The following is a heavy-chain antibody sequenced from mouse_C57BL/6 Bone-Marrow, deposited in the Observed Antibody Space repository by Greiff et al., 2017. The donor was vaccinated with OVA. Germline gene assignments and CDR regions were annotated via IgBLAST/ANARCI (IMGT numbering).Heavy chain of an antibody. CDR3: ARRYYYGSSYWYFDV. CDR1: GFTFSSYG. CDR2: ISSGGSYT. J-gene: IGHJ1*03. D-gene: IGHD1-1*01. V-gene: IGHV5-6*01. Sequence: EVQVVESGGDLVKPGGSLKLSCAASGFTFSSYGMSWVRQTPDKRLEWVATISSGGSYTYYPDSVKGRFTISRDNAKNTLYLQMSSLKSEDTAMYYCARRYYYGSSYWYFDVWGTGTTVTVSS.